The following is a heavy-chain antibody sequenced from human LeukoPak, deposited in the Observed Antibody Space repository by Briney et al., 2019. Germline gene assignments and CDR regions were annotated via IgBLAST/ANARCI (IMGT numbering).Heavy chain of an antibody. CDR3: ARYDSSGYYHGSTFDI. V-gene: IGHV4-59*01. D-gene: IGHD3-22*01. CDR2: IYYSGST. CDR1: GGSFSGYY. J-gene: IGHJ3*02. Sequence: SEXLSLTCAVYGGSFSGYYWSWIRQPPGKGLEWIGYIYYSGSTNYNPSLTSRVTISVDTSKNQFSLKLSSVTAADTAVYYCARYDSSGYYHGSTFDIWGQGTMVTVSS.